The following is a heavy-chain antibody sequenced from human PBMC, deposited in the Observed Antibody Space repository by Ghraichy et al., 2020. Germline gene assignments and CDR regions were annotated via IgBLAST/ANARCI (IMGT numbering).Heavy chain of an antibody. Sequence: ASVKVSCKASGYTFTSYYMHWVRQAPGQGLEWMGIINPSGGSTSYAQKFQGRVTMTRDTSTSTVYMELSSLRSEDTAVYYCARDAQYSGSYYHYYYYGMDVWGQGTTVTVSS. D-gene: IGHD1-26*01. J-gene: IGHJ6*02. CDR3: ARDAQYSGSYYHYYYYGMDV. V-gene: IGHV1-46*01. CDR2: INPSGGST. CDR1: GYTFTSYY.